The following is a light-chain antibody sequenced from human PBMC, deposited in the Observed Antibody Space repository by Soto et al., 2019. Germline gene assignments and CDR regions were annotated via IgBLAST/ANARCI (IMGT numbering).Light chain of an antibody. Sequence: EIAMTQSPATLSVSPGERATLSCRASQSVSSNLAWYQQKPGQAPRLPIYGASNRATGIPDRFSGSGSGTDFTLTISRLESEDFAVYYCQQYGSSPGLTFGGGTKVDIK. CDR1: QSVSSN. CDR2: GAS. CDR3: QQYGSSPGLT. J-gene: IGKJ4*01. V-gene: IGKV3-20*01.